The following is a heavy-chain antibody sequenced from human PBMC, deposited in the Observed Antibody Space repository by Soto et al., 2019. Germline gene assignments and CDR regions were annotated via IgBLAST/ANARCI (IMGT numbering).Heavy chain of an antibody. CDR2: VNPNSGYT. V-gene: IGHV1-8*01. D-gene: IGHD5-18*01. Sequence: VASVKVSCKASGYTFTNYDITWVRQAAGQGLEWVGWVNPNSGYTAYAQKFVGRVTMTRNTPLRTAYMELSSLTSGDTAVYYCAGSYSYGWNDYWGQGTLVTVSS. CDR3: AGSYSYGWNDY. CDR1: GYTFTNYD. J-gene: IGHJ4*02.